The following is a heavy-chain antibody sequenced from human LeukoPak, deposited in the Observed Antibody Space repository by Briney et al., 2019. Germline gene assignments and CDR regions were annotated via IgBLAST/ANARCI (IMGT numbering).Heavy chain of an antibody. CDR2: FDPEDGET. Sequence: GASVKVSCKVTGYTLTELSMHWVRQAPGKGLEWMGGFDPEDGETIYAQKFQGRVTMTEDTSTDTAYMELSSLRSEDTAVYYCTLLEWLNWFDPWGQGTLVTVSS. CDR3: TLLEWLNWFDP. CDR1: GYTLTELS. V-gene: IGHV1-24*01. J-gene: IGHJ5*02. D-gene: IGHD3-3*01.